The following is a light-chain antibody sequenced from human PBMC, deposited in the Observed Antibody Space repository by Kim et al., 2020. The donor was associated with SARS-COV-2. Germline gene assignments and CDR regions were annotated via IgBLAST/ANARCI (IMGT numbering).Light chain of an antibody. J-gene: IGLJ3*02. CDR1: SDINVNTYN. CDR3: AIWYSNTWV. CDR2: FKSASNN. Sequence: QPELTQPTSLSTSPGASARFTCTLRSDINVNTYNIYWYQQKPGSLPHYLLRFKSASNNQQGSGVPSRFSGSKDASTNAGLLLISGLQSEDEADYYCAIWYSNTWVFGGGTQLTVL. V-gene: IGLV5-39*01.